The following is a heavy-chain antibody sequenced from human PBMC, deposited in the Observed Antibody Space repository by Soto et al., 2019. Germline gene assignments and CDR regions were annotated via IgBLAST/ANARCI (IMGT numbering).Heavy chain of an antibody. CDR3: ARKGGSGSYYYGMDV. Sequence: QVQLVQSGAEVKKPGASVKVSCKASGYTFTSYGISWVRQAPGQGLEWMGWISAYNGNTNYAQKRQGRVTMTTDTSTSTADMEMRSLRSDDTAVYYCARKGGSGSYYYGMDVWGQGTTVTASS. D-gene: IGHD3-10*01. CDR2: ISAYNGNT. J-gene: IGHJ6*02. V-gene: IGHV1-18*01. CDR1: GYTFTSYG.